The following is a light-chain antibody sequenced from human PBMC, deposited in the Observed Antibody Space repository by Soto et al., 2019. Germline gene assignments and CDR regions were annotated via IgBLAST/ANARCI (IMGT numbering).Light chain of an antibody. J-gene: IGKJ1*01. V-gene: IGKV3-20*01. Sequence: EIVLTQSPGTLSLSPGERATLSCRASQSVRSSYLAWYQQKPGQAPRLLIYGASTGATGIPDRFSGSGSGTDFTLTISRLEPEDFAVYYCQQYGTSSWTFGQGTKVEIK. CDR1: QSVRSSY. CDR3: QQYGTSSWT. CDR2: GAS.